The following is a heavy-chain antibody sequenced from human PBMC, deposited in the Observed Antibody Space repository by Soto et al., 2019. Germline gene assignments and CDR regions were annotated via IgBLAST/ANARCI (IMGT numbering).Heavy chain of an antibody. Sequence: QVQVVESGGGVVQPGRSLRLSCVASGFKFSTYGMHWVRQAPGKGLEWVAVIWFDGSNKYYGDSVKGRFTISRDNSKNTVYLQMNCLRVEDTAVYYCARDRRFLEWLDYWGQGILVTVSS. CDR1: GFKFSTYG. V-gene: IGHV3-33*01. CDR2: IWFDGSNK. J-gene: IGHJ4*02. D-gene: IGHD3-3*01. CDR3: ARDRRFLEWLDY.